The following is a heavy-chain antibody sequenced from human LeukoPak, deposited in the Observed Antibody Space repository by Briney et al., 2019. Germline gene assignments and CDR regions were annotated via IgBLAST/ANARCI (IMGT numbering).Heavy chain of an antibody. V-gene: IGHV3-74*03. CDR2: INSDGSSI. J-gene: IGHJ4*02. CDR3: AREGRVSGYDFDC. Sequence: GGSLRLSCAASGFTFSSYWMHWVRHAPGKGLVWVSRINSDGSSITYADSVKGRFTVSRDNAKNTLYLQMNSLRVEDTAVYYCAREGRVSGYDFDCWGQGTLVTVSS. CDR1: GFTFSSYW. D-gene: IGHD5-12*01.